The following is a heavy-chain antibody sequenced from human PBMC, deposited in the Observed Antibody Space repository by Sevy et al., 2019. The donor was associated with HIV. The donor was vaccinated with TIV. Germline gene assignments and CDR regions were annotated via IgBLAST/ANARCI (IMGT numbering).Heavy chain of an antibody. CDR2: INHSGST. Sequence: SETLSLTCAVYGGSFSGYYWSWIRQPPGKGLEWIGEINHSGSTNYNPSLKSRVTISVDTSKNQFSLRLSSVTAADTAVYYCARAVGFGELLSPVYYFDYWVQGTLVTVSS. CDR1: GGSFSGYY. V-gene: IGHV4-34*01. D-gene: IGHD3-10*01. CDR3: ARAVGFGELLSPVYYFDY. J-gene: IGHJ4*02.